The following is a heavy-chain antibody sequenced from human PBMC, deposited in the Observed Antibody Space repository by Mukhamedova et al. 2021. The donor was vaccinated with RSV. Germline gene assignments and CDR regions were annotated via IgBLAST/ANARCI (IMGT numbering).Heavy chain of an antibody. D-gene: IGHD3-22*01. CDR2: INHSGST. Sequence: GEINHSGSTNYNPSLKSRVTISVDTSKNQFSLKLSSVTAADTAVYYCARPRVVIPYFDYWGQGTLVTVSS. CDR3: ARPRVVIPYFDY. V-gene: IGHV4-34*01. J-gene: IGHJ4*02.